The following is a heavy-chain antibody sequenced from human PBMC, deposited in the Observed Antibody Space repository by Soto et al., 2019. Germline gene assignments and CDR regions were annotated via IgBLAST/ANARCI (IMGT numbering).Heavy chain of an antibody. D-gene: IGHD1-26*01. CDR3: GRERGGGTYYEIDS. Sequence: QVQMVESGGGVVQPGRSLRLSCAASGFTFSSHGMHWVRQAPGKGLEWVAVIWFDGRNKYYGDSAKGRITISRDNSKNTCFLQMNSLTAKDTAVYYCGRERGGGTYYEIDSWGQGTLVTVAS. J-gene: IGHJ5*01. CDR2: IWFDGRNK. CDR1: GFTFSSHG. V-gene: IGHV3-33*01.